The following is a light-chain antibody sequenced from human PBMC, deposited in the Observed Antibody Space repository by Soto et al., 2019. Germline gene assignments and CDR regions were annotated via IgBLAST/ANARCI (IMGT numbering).Light chain of an antibody. CDR1: QSVSSN. CDR3: QQYTNWPSWT. J-gene: IGKJ1*01. V-gene: IGKV3-15*01. Sequence: EMVITQSPATLSVSPGERATLSCRASQSVSSNLALYQQRPGQAPRLLIYGVSTRVTGVPARFSGIVFGPESALTISRLQPEAFAVYYWQQYTNWPSWTSSQGTKVDIK. CDR2: GVS.